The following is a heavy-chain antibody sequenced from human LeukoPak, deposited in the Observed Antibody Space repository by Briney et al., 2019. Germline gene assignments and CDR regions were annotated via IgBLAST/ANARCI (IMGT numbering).Heavy chain of an antibody. V-gene: IGHV3-23*01. CDR2: LYGSGGST. CDR3: AKDLHDTLPDYFDY. CDR1: GVTFSSYA. J-gene: IGHJ4*02. D-gene: IGHD3-22*01. Sequence: GGSLRLSCAASGVTFSSYAMSWVRQAPGKGLEWVSGLYGSGGSTYYPDSVKGRFTISRDNSKDTLHLEMNILRAGDTAVYYCAKDLHDTLPDYFDYGGQGTLVTVSS.